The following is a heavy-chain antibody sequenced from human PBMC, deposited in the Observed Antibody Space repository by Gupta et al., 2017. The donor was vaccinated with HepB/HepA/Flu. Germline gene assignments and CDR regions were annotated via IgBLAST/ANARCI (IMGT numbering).Heavy chain of an antibody. V-gene: IGHV3-20*04. D-gene: IGHD3-3*01. J-gene: IGHJ3*02. Sequence: DVQLVESGGGVVRPGGSLRPSCVVSGFTFSDQGMSWDRQLPGKGREWVSSMNWSGGSTGYADSVKGRFIISRDNAKNSLYLQMDSLRGEDTALYYCARPRGVFFFNIWGQGTMVTVSS. CDR2: MNWSGGST. CDR3: ARPRGVFFFNI. CDR1: GFTFSDQG.